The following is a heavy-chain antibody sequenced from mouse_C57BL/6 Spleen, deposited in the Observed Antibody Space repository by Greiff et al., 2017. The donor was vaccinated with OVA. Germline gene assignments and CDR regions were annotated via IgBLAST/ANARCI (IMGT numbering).Heavy chain of an antibody. J-gene: IGHJ3*01. Sequence: QVQLQQPGAELVKPGASVKLSCKASGYTFTSYWMQWVKQRPGQGLAWIGEIDPSDSYTNYNQKFKGKATLTVDTSSRTAYMQLSSLTSEDSAVYYCASYDYDEGFAYWGQGTLVTVSA. CDR1: GYTFTSYW. CDR3: ASYDYDEGFAY. D-gene: IGHD2-4*01. CDR2: IDPSDSYT. V-gene: IGHV1-50*01.